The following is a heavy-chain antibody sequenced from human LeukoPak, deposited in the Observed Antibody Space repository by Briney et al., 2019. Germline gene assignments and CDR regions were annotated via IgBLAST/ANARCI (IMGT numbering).Heavy chain of an antibody. Sequence: GGSLRLSCAASGFTFSSYWMTWVRQAPGKGLEWVGNIKQDGSEKYYVDSVKGRFAISRDNAENSLYLQMNSLRAEDTAVYYCARHGKGYDFWSGYTERNWFDPWGQGTLVTVSS. D-gene: IGHD3-3*01. CDR1: GFTFSSYW. V-gene: IGHV3-7*01. CDR3: ARHGKGYDFWSGYTERNWFDP. CDR2: IKQDGSEK. J-gene: IGHJ5*02.